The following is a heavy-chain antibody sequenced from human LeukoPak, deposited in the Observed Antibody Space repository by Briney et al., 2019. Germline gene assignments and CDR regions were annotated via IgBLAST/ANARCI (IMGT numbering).Heavy chain of an antibody. CDR2: TLYRSKWYN. CDR1: GDSVSSNNAA. Sequence: SQTLSLTCAISGDSVSSNNAAWNWIRQSPSRGLEWLGRTLYRSKWYNDYAVSVKGRITISPDTSKNQFSLQLSSVTPEDTAVYYCAREGTMVRGVMNHFDYWGQGTLVTVSS. J-gene: IGHJ4*02. CDR3: AREGTMVRGVMNHFDY. V-gene: IGHV6-1*01. D-gene: IGHD3-10*01.